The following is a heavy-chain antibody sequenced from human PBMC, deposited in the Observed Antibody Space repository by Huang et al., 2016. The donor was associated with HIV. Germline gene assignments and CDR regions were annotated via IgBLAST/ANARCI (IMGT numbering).Heavy chain of an antibody. CDR3: ARGQGGYYYYYMDV. V-gene: IGHV4-34*01. CDR2: INHREST. CDR1: GGSFSGYY. J-gene: IGHJ6*03. Sequence: QVQLQQWGAGLLRPSETLSLTCAVYGGSFSGYYGTWIRPPPGKGLEWIGEINHRESTNYNPSLKSRVTMSVDTARNQFSLTLTSVTAADTAVYYCARGQGGYYYYYMDVWGKGTTVTVSS.